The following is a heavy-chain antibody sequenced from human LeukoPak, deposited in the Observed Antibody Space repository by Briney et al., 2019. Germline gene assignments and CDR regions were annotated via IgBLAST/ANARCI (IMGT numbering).Heavy chain of an antibody. CDR3: ARDSYSSGWYNWFDP. J-gene: IGHJ5*02. Sequence: SETLSLTCTVSGGSISSGSYYWSWIRQPAGKGLEWIGRIYTSGSTNYNPSLKSRVTISVDTSKNQFSLKLSSVTAADTAVYYCARDSYSSGWYNWFDPWGQGTLVTVSS. V-gene: IGHV4-61*02. CDR1: GGSISSGSYY. D-gene: IGHD6-19*01. CDR2: IYTSGST.